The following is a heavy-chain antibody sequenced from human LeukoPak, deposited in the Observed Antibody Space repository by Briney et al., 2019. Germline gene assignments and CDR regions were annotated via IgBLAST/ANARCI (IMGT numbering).Heavy chain of an antibody. D-gene: IGHD6-13*01. CDR1: GFTFISYW. CDR2: IKQDGSEK. CDR3: ARATSYSSSWYVDY. V-gene: IGHV3-7*01. Sequence: PGGSLRLSCAASGFTFISYWMTWVRQAPGKGLDWVANIKQDGSEKNYVDSVKGRFTISRDNAKNTLYIQMNSLRAEDPAVYYCARATSYSSSWYVDYWGQGTLVTVSS. J-gene: IGHJ4*02.